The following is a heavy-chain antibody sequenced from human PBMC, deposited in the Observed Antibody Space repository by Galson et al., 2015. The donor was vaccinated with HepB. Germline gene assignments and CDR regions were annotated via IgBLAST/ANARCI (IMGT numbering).Heavy chain of an antibody. D-gene: IGHD3-16*01. Sequence: SLRLSCAASGFTFSSYSMNWVRQAPGKGLEWVSYISSSSSTIYYADSVKGRFTISRDNAKNSLYLQMNSLRDEDTAVYYCTRVASEADGDYFDYWGQGTLVTVSS. V-gene: IGHV3-48*02. J-gene: IGHJ4*02. CDR1: GFTFSSYS. CDR3: TRVASEADGDYFDY. CDR2: ISSSSSTI.